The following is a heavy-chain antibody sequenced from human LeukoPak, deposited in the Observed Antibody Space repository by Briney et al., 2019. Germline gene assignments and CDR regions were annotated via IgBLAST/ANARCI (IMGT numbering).Heavy chain of an antibody. CDR2: ISPDGRST. V-gene: IGHV3-74*03. CDR1: GFTFSSHW. Sequence: PGGSLRLSCAASGFTFSSHWMHWVRQAPRKGLVWVSRISPDGRSTKNADSVKGRFTISRDNARSTLFLQLNSLRVEDTAVYYCAREINKWFDPWGQGTLVTVSS. CDR3: AREINKWFDP. J-gene: IGHJ5*02.